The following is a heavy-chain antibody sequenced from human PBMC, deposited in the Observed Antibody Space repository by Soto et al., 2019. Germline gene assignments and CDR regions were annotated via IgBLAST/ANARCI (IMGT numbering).Heavy chain of an antibody. CDR1: GGSFSGYY. V-gene: IGHV4-34*01. CDR2: INHSGST. D-gene: IGHD2-15*01. J-gene: IGHJ4*02. Sequence: SETLSLTCAVYGGSFSGYYWSWIRQPPGKGLEWIGEINHSGSTNYNPSLKSRVTISVDTSKNQFSLKLSSVTAADTAVYYCARLLGGSCYPALYYFDYWGQGTLVTVSS. CDR3: ARLLGGSCYPALYYFDY.